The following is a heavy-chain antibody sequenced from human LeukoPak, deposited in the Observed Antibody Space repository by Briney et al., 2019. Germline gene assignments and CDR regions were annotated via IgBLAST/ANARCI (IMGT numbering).Heavy chain of an antibody. CDR1: GFTFSSYS. CDR2: ISSSSSTI. Sequence: GGSLRLSCAASGFTFSSYSMNWVRQAPGKGLEWVSYISSSSSTIYYADSVKGRFTISRDNAKNSLYLQMNSLRAEDTAVYYCARLSREERYSSGHGSIIDYWGQGTLVTVSS. CDR3: ARLSREERYSSGHGSIIDY. D-gene: IGHD6-19*01. J-gene: IGHJ4*02. V-gene: IGHV3-48*04.